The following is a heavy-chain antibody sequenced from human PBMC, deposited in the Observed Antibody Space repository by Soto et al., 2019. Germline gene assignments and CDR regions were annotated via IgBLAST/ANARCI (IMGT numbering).Heavy chain of an antibody. Sequence: GGSLRLSCAASGFTFSSYSMNWVRQAPGKGLEWVSSISSSSSYIYYANSVKGRFTISRDNATNSLYLQMNSLRAEHPAVYYCATNYSRDAFDIWGQGTMVTVSS. V-gene: IGHV3-21*01. CDR3: ATNYSRDAFDI. CDR1: GFTFSSYS. CDR2: ISSSSSYI. D-gene: IGHD4-4*01. J-gene: IGHJ3*02.